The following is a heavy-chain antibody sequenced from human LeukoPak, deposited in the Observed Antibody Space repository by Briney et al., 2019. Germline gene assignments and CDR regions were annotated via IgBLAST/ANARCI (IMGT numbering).Heavy chain of an antibody. CDR3: ARMGGSYWGREVNWFDP. Sequence: GGSLRLSCGASGFTFSNYAMSWVRQAPGKGLEWVSYISSSGSTIYYADSVKGRFTISRDNAQSSLYLQMGSLRPEDTAVYYCARMGGSYWGREVNWFDPWGQGTLVTVSS. V-gene: IGHV3-48*03. CDR2: ISSSGSTI. D-gene: IGHD7-27*01. J-gene: IGHJ5*02. CDR1: GFTFSNYA.